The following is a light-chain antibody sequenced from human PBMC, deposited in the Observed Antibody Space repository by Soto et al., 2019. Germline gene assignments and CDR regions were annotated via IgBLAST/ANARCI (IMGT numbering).Light chain of an antibody. CDR1: QSVHRW. V-gene: IGKV1-5*01. CDR3: QQYNSYSGVT. J-gene: IGKJ3*01. Sequence: DIQMTQSPATLSASVGDRVTITCRASQSVHRWLAWYQQKPGRAPKLLIYDASTLETGVPSRFSGSGSGADFTLNIISLQSDDFAIYFCQQYNSYSGVTFGPRTKVDIE. CDR2: DAS.